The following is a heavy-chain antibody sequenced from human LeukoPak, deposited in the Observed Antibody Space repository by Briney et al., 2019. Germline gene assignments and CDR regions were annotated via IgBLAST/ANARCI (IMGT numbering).Heavy chain of an antibody. D-gene: IGHD3-22*01. CDR2: ISYDGSNK. V-gene: IGHV3-30-3*01. Sequence: GRSLRLSCAASGFTFSSYAMHWVRQAPGKGLEWVAVISYDGSNKYYADSVKGRFTISRDNSKNTLYLQMNSLRAEDTAVYYCARGPYDSSVGYWGQGTLVTVSS. CDR1: GFTFSSYA. J-gene: IGHJ4*02. CDR3: ARGPYDSSVGY.